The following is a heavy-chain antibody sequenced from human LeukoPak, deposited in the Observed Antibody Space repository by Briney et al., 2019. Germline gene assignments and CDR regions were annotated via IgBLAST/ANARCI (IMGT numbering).Heavy chain of an antibody. CDR1: GYTFTGYY. V-gene: IGHV1-2*02. J-gene: IGHJ4*02. CDR3: ARDGDGYNLD. CDR2: INSNNGDT. Sequence: GSSVPVSCKASGYTFTGYYLHWVRQAPGQGLEWVGGINSNNGDTHYAQNFQGRVTMTRDTSISTAYMELSRLGSDDTAVYYCARDGDGYNLDWGQGTLVTVSS. D-gene: IGHD5-24*01.